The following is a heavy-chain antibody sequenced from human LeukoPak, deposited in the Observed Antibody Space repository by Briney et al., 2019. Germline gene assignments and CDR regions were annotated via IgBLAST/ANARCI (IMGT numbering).Heavy chain of an antibody. V-gene: IGHV4-34*01. D-gene: IGHD4-17*01. CDR3: ARAGEGEDY. CDR2: INHSGST. Sequence: PSETLSLTCAVYGGSFSGYYWSWIRQPPGKGLEWIGEINHSGSTNYNPSLKSRVTMSVDNSKNHFSLKLSSVTAADTAVYYCARAGEGEDYWGQGTLVTVSS. J-gene: IGHJ4*02. CDR1: GGSFSGYY.